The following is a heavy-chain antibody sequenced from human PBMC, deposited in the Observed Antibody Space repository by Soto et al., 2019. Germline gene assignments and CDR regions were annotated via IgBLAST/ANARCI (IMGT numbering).Heavy chain of an antibody. J-gene: IGHJ4*02. D-gene: IGHD3-22*01. CDR3: ARDRPAYYYDSSGYYSGAFDY. Sequence: QVQLVQSGAEVKKPGSSVKVSCKASGGTFSSYAISWVRQAPGQGLEWMGGIIPIFGTANYAQKFQGRVTITADESTSTAYMELSSMRSEDTAVYYCARDRPAYYYDSSGYYSGAFDYWGQGTLFTVSS. CDR2: IIPIFGTA. V-gene: IGHV1-69*01. CDR1: GGTFSSYA.